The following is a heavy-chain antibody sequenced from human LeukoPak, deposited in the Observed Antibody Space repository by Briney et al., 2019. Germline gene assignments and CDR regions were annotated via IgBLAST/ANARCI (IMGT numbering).Heavy chain of an antibody. J-gene: IGHJ4*02. CDR2: ICDSGGTT. D-gene: IGHD6-19*01. Sequence: PGGSLSLSCVASGFTSSNLTMGSVRQAPGEGLEWVSVICDSGGTTYYAASVKGRFTISRDNSRNTLYLQMNSLRVDDTAVYYCGKDTRRYSGWYFFDHWGEGTLVTVSS. CDR3: GKDTRRYSGWYFFDH. CDR1: GFTSSNLT. V-gene: IGHV3-23*01.